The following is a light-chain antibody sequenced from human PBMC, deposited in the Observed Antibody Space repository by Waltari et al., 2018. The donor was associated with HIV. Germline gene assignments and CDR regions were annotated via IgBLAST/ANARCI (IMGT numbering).Light chain of an antibody. CDR2: WAS. CDR3: QQYYSAPPT. CDR1: QCVLYSSNNKNY. V-gene: IGKV4-1*01. J-gene: IGKJ2*01. Sequence: DLVMTQSPDSLAVSLGERATLNCKSSQCVLYSSNNKNYLAWYQQKPGQPPKLLIYWASTRESGVPDRFSGSGSGADFTLTISSLQAEDVAVYYCQQYYSAPPTFGQGTKLEIK.